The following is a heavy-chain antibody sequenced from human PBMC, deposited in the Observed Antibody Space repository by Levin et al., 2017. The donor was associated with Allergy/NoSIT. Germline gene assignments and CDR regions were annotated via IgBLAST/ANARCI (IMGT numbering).Heavy chain of an antibody. CDR2: ISGSSGRT. CDR1: GFTFSRYA. CDR3: AKDLTDYYDSSGYFGEGIDY. J-gene: IGHJ4*01. V-gene: IGHV3-23*01. Sequence: GGSLRLSCAASGFTFSRYAMSWVRQAPGKGLEWVSAISGSSGRTHYADSVKGRFTISRDNSKNTLYLQMNSLRAEDTAVYYCAKDLTDYYDSSGYFGEGIDYWGQGILVTVSS. D-gene: IGHD3-22*01.